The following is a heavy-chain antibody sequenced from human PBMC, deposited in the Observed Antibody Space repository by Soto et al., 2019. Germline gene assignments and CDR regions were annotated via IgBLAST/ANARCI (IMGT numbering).Heavy chain of an antibody. Sequence: QITLKESGPTLVKPTQTLTLTCTFSGFSLSTSGVGVGWIRQPPGKALEWLALIYWDDDKRYSPSLKSRLTITKDTSKNQVVLTRTNMDPVDTATYYGAHSVYDYVWGTNWFDPWGQGTLVTVSS. CDR3: AHSVYDYVWGTNWFDP. J-gene: IGHJ5*02. D-gene: IGHD3-16*01. CDR1: GFSLSTSGVG. CDR2: IYWDDDK. V-gene: IGHV2-5*02.